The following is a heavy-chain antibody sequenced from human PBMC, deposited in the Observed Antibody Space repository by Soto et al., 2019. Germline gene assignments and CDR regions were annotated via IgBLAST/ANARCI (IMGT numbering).Heavy chain of an antibody. CDR1: GGSFSCYY. V-gene: IGHV4-34*01. CDR3: ASLGGPYYDFWSGYYSPRISAGGDNWFDP. Sequence: PSETLSLTCAVYGGSFSCYYWSWIRQPPGKGLEWIGEINHSGSTNYNPSLKSRVTISVDTSKNQFSLKLSSVTAADTAVYYCASLGGPYYDFWSGYYSPRISAGGDNWFDPWGQGTLVTVSS. CDR2: INHSGST. J-gene: IGHJ5*02. D-gene: IGHD3-3*01.